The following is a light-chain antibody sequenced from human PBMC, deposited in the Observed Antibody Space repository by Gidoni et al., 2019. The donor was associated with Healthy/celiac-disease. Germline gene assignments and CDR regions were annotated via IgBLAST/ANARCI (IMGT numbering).Light chain of an antibody. CDR2: AAS. Sequence: IQLTPSPSSLSASVGDRVTLTCRASQSISSYLNWYQQKPGKAPKLLIYAASSMQSGVPSRFSGSGSGTDFTLTISSLQPEDFATYYCQQSYSTLITFGQGTRLEIK. CDR1: QSISSY. CDR3: QQSYSTLIT. V-gene: IGKV1-39*01. J-gene: IGKJ5*01.